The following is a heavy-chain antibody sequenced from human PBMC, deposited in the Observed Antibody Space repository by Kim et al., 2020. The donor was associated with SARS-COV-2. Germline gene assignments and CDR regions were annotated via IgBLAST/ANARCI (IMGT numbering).Heavy chain of an antibody. Sequence: ASVKVSCKASGYTFTSYGISWVRQAPGQGLEWMGWISAYNGNTNYAQKLQGRVTMTTDTSTSTAYMELRSLRSDDTAVYYCARQPLEAYYYDSRGYYSPYYFEYWGQSAPVTVAS. CDR3: ARQPLEAYYYDSRGYYSPYYFEY. J-gene: IGHJ4*02. V-gene: IGHV1-18*04. CDR1: GYTFTSYG. CDR2: ISAYNGNT. D-gene: IGHD3-22*01.